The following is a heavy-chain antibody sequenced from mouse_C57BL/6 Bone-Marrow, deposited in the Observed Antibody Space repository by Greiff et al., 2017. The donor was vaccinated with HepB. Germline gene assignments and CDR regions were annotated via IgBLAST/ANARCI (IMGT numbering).Heavy chain of an antibody. CDR3: ARGYYGSSSYYFDY. CDR1: GYTFTDYY. J-gene: IGHJ2*01. CDR2: INPYNGGT. D-gene: IGHD1-1*01. V-gene: IGHV1-19*01. Sequence: VHVKQSGPVLVKPGASVKMSCKASGYTFTDYYMNWVKQSHGKSLEWIGVINPYNGGTSYNQKFKGKATLTVDKSSSTAYMELNSLTSEDSAVYYCARGYYGSSSYYFDYWGQGTTLTVSS.